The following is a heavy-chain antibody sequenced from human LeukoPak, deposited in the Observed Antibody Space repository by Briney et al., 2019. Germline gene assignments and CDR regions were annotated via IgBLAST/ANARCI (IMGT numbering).Heavy chain of an antibody. CDR3: ATFEYSSYQSFDY. CDR1: GFTFSSYG. V-gene: IGHV3-30*03. CDR2: ISYDGSNK. Sequence: GGSLRLSCAASGFTFSSYGMHWVRQAPGKGLEWVAVISYDGSNKYYADSVKGRFTISRDNSKNTLYLQMNSLRAEDTAVYYCATFEYSSYQSFDYWGQGTLVTVSS. D-gene: IGHD6-6*01. J-gene: IGHJ4*02.